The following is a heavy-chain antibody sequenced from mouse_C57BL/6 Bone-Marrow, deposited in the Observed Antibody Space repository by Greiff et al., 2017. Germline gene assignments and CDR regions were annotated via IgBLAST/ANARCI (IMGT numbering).Heavy chain of an antibody. CDR3: TTGSSYAMDY. D-gene: IGHD1-1*01. Sequence: VQLKQSGAELVRPGASVKLSCTASGFNIKDDYMHWVKQRPEQGLEWIGWIDPENGDTEYASKFQGKATITADTSSNTAYRQLSSLTSEDTAVYYCTTGSSYAMDYWGQGTSVTVSS. V-gene: IGHV14-4*01. CDR1: GFNIKDDY. CDR2: IDPENGDT. J-gene: IGHJ4*01.